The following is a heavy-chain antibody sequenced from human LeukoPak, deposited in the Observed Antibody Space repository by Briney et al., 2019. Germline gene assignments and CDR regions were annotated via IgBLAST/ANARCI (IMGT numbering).Heavy chain of an antibody. CDR2: MNPNSGNT. CDR1: GYTFTSYD. CDR3: ARVAHQLPLGGFYYYYYMDV. V-gene: IGHV1-8*01. D-gene: IGHD2-2*01. Sequence: ASVKVSCKASGYTFTSYDINWVRQATGHGLEWMGWMNPNSGNTGYAQKFQGRVTMTRNTSISTAYMELSSLRSEDTAVYYCARVAHQLPLGGFYYYYYMDVWGKGTTVTVSS. J-gene: IGHJ6*03.